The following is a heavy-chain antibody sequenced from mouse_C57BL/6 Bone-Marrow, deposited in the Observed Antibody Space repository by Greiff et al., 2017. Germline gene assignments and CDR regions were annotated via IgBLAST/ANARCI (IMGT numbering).Heavy chain of an antibody. J-gene: IGHJ1*03. CDR1: GFTFSDYY. Sequence: EVQLQQSGGGLVQPGGSLKLSCAASGFTFSDYYMYWVRQTPEKRLEWVAYISNGGGSTYYPDTVKGRFTISRDNAKNTLYLQMSRLKSEDTAMYYCANWYFDVWGTGTTVTVSS. CDR3: ANWYFDV. CDR2: ISNGGGST. V-gene: IGHV5-12*01.